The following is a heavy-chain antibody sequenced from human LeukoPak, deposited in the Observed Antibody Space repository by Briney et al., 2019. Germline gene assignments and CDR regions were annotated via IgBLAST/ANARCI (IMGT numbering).Heavy chain of an antibody. Sequence: GGSLRLSCAASGFTFSSYSMNWVRQAPGKGLEWVSVISNSGGSTDYADSVKGRFTISRDNSKNTLYLQMNSLRAEDTAVYYCAKVPLWSGWKVFDYWGQGTLVTVSS. CDR2: ISNSGGST. J-gene: IGHJ4*02. CDR1: GFTFSSYS. CDR3: AKVPLWSGWKVFDY. D-gene: IGHD3-3*01. V-gene: IGHV3-23*01.